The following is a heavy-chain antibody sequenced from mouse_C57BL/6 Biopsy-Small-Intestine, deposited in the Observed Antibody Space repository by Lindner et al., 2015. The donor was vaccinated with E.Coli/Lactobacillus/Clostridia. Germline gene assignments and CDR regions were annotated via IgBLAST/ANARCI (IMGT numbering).Heavy chain of an antibody. D-gene: IGHD2-3*01. Sequence: SVKVSCKASGYTFRDYYMHWVRQAPGQGPEWMGWINPNTADTNYAPKFQGRVTMTRDTSISTAYMELRSLRYNDSAVYYCARTPPNVWGNYRQFDEWGQGTLVTVSS. J-gene: IGHJ4*01. CDR2: INPNTADT. V-gene: IGHV1-7*01. CDR3: ARTPPNVWGNYRQFDE. CDR1: GYTFRDYY.